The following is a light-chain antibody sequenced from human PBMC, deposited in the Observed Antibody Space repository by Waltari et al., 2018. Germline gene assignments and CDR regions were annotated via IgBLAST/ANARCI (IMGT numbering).Light chain of an antibody. CDR1: QNITKF. CDR2: DAS. CDR3: QQYDHVPYT. J-gene: IGKJ2*01. V-gene: IGKV1-33*01. Sequence: DIQMTQSLSSLSASVGDRVAITCQASQNITKFLNWYQQKPGKAPKPLIYDASNLETGVPLRFSGSGSGTHFTLTITSLQPEDIATYYRQQYDHVPYTFGQGTRVEIK.